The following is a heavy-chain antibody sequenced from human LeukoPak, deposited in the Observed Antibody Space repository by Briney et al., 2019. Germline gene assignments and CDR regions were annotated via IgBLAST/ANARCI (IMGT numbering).Heavy chain of an antibody. D-gene: IGHD3-22*01. V-gene: IGHV3-30*02. CDR3: VKVDT. Sequence: GGSLRLSCAASGFTFSSYAMHWVRQAPGKGLDWVSFIRNDGNKKNYAESVKGRFTISRDNSRNTLYLQMDSLSAEDTAVYYCVKVDTWGQGTLVTVSS. CDR2: IRNDGNKK. J-gene: IGHJ4*02. CDR1: GFTFSSYA.